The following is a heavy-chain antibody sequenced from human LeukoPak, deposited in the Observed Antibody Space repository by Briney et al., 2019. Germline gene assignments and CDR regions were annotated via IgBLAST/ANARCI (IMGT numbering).Heavy chain of an antibody. CDR3: ARDPAYYDILTGYYNYGMDV. Sequence: GGSLRPSCAASGFTFSSYEMNWVRQAPGKGLEWVSYISSSGSTIYYADSVKGRFTISRDNAKNSLYLQMNSLRAEDTAVYYCARDPAYYDILTGYYNYGMDVWGKGTTVTVSS. J-gene: IGHJ6*04. CDR2: ISSSGSTI. CDR1: GFTFSSYE. V-gene: IGHV3-48*03. D-gene: IGHD3-9*01.